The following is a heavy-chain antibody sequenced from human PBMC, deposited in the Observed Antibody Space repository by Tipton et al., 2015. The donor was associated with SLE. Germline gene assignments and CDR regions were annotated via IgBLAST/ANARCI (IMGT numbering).Heavy chain of an antibody. D-gene: IGHD5-24*01. CDR2: INHSGST. J-gene: IGHJ4*02. V-gene: IGHV4-34*01. CDR3: ARVARDGYKSGFDY. Sequence: TLSLTCAVYGGSFSGYYWSWIRQPPGKGLEWIGEINHSGSTNYNPSLKSRVTISVDTSKNQFSLKLNSVTAADTAVYYCARVARDGYKSGFDYWGQGTLVTVSS. CDR1: GGSFSGYY.